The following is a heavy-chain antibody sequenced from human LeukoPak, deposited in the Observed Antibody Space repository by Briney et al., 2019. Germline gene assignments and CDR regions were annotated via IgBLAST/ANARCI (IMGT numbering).Heavy chain of an antibody. D-gene: IGHD3-10*01. CDR1: GFTFSSYA. CDR3: AKDAAGDVLLWFGELSFDY. V-gene: IGHV3-23*01. Sequence: GGSLRLSCAASGFTFSSYAMSWVRQAPGKGLEWVSAISGSGGSTYYADSVKGRFTISRDNSKNTLYLQMNSLRAEDTALYYCAKDAAGDVLLWFGELSFDYWGQGTLVTVSS. CDR2: ISGSGGST. J-gene: IGHJ4*02.